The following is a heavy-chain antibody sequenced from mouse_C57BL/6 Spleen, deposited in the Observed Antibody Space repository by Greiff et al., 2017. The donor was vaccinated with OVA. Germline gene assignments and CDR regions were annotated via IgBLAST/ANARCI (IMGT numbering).Heavy chain of an antibody. V-gene: IGHV5-4*03. CDR2: ISDGGSYT. CDR3: ARGSGDGYYLY. D-gene: IGHD2-3*01. CDR1: GFTFSSYA. J-gene: IGHJ2*01. Sequence: EVKLVESGGGLVKPGGSLKLSCAASGFTFSSYAMSWVRQTPEKRLEWVATISDGGSYTYYPDNVKGRFIISRDNAKNNLYLQMSHLKSEDTAMYYCARGSGDGYYLYWGQGTTLTVSS.